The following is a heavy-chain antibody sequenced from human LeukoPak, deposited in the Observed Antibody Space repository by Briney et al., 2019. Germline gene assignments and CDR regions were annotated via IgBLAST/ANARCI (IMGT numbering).Heavy chain of an antibody. CDR2: IYYSGST. CDR1: GGSISSYY. CDR3: VRDSAGYCSGGSCYSNYYYGMDV. D-gene: IGHD2-15*01. V-gene: IGHV4-59*01. Sequence: SETLSLTCTVSGGSISSYYWSWIRQPPGKGLEWIGYIYYSGSTNYNPSLKSRVTISVDTSKNQFSLKLSSVTAADTAVYYCVRDSAGYCSGGSCYSNYYYGMDVWGQGTTVTVSS. J-gene: IGHJ6*02.